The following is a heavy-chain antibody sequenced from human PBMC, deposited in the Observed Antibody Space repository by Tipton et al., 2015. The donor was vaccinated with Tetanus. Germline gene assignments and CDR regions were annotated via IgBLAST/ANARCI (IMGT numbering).Heavy chain of an antibody. D-gene: IGHD4-17*01. Sequence: SCAASGGTFSSYAFSWVRQAPGQGLEWMGRIIPILGIANYAQKFQGRVTITADKSTSTAYMELSSLRSEDTAVYYCARAGDLVYPHIDCWGQGTLVTVSS. V-gene: IGHV1-69*04. CDR3: ARAGDLVYPHIDC. CDR1: GGTFSSYA. J-gene: IGHJ4*02. CDR2: IIPILGIA.